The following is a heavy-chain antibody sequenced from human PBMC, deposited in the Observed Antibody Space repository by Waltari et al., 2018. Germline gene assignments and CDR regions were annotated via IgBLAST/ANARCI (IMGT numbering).Heavy chain of an antibody. D-gene: IGHD6-19*01. V-gene: IGHV3-33*01. Sequence: QVQLVESGGGVVQPGRSLRLSCAASGFTFSSYGMHWVRQAPGKGLEWVAVIWDDGSNKYYADSVKGRFTISRDNSKNTLYLQMNSLRAEDTAVYYCARESVAGTQTFDYWGQGTLVTVSS. J-gene: IGHJ4*02. CDR1: GFTFSSYG. CDR3: ARESVAGTQTFDY. CDR2: IWDDGSNK.